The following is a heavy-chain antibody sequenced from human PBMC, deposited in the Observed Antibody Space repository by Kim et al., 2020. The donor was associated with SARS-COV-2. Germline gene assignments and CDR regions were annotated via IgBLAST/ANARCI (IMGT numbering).Heavy chain of an antibody. Sequence: YYAASVKGRLTSPGDNARNSLYLNRNSLRGEDTAVYYCARALGSGWFPFDYWGQGTLVTVSS. J-gene: IGHJ4*02. CDR3: ARALGSGWFPFDY. V-gene: IGHV3-11*04. D-gene: IGHD6-19*01.